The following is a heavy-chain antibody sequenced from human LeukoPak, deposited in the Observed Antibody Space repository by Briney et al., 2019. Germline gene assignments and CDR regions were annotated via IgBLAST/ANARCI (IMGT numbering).Heavy chain of an antibody. D-gene: IGHD5-18*01. Sequence: GGSLRLSCAASGFTFSIYDMSWVRQAPGKGLEWVSAISGSGSSTYYADSVKGHFTISGDNSKNTQFLQMNSLRVEDTAIYYCAKGGYNYNYLFDYWGQGALVTVSS. V-gene: IGHV3-23*01. CDR1: GFTFSIYD. CDR2: ISGSGSST. J-gene: IGHJ4*02. CDR3: AKGGYNYNYLFDY.